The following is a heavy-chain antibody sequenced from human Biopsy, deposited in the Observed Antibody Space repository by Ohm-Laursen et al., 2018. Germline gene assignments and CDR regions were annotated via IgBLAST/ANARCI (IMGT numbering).Heavy chain of an antibody. CDR3: ARGMRSSGWPYFDS. V-gene: IGHV4-61*01. Sequence: SDTLSLTCSVSGDSVSSGSFYCTWLRQPPGRGLEYIGNIYNRGSTANYNPSLEGRVTMSVDMPKNQFSLKLSSVTAADTAIYYCARGMRSSGWPYFDSWGQGTLVTVSS. J-gene: IGHJ4*02. CDR1: GDSVSSGSFY. D-gene: IGHD6-19*01. CDR2: IYNRGST.